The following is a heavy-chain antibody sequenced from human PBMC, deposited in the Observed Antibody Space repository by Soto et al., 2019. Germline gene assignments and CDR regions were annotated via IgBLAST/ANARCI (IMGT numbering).Heavy chain of an antibody. CDR2: IDPSDSYT. Sequence: EASVKVSCKASGYTFTSYGISWVRQMPGKGLEWMGRIDPSDSYTNYSPSFQGHVTISADKSISTAYLQWSSLKASDTAMYYCARLVGYYDSSGHSWGQGTLVTVSS. V-gene: IGHV5-10-1*01. CDR3: ARLVGYYDSSGHS. CDR1: GYTFTSYG. D-gene: IGHD3-22*01. J-gene: IGHJ4*02.